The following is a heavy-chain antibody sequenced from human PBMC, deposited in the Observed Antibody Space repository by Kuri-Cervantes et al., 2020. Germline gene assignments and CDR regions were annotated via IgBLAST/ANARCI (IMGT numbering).Heavy chain of an antibody. D-gene: IGHD6-13*01. CDR3: ARTPRYSSSYFDY. Sequence: GGSLRLSCAASGFTFSNAWMSWVRQAPGKGLEWVGRIKSKTDGGTTDYAAPVKGRFTISRDGSKNTLYLQMNSLRAEDTAVYYCARTPRYSSSYFDYWGQGTLVTVSS. J-gene: IGHJ4*02. CDR2: IKSKTDGGTT. CDR1: GFTFSNAW. V-gene: IGHV3-15*01.